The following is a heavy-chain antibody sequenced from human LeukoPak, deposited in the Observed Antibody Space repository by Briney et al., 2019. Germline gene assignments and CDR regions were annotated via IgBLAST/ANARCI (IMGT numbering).Heavy chain of an antibody. CDR3: ARWQSGSFDY. Sequence: SETLPLTCTVSGGSISTYHWSWIRQAPGKGLEWIGYIYYSGDTNQNPSLNGRATISVDTSKNQFSLKLKSVAAADTVVYYCARWQSGSFDYWGQGTLVTVSS. CDR1: GGSISTYH. V-gene: IGHV4-59*01. J-gene: IGHJ4*02. CDR2: IYYSGDT. D-gene: IGHD5-12*01.